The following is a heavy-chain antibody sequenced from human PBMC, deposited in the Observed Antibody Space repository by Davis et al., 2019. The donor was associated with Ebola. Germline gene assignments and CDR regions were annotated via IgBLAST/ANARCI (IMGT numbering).Heavy chain of an antibody. V-gene: IGHV4-59*01. D-gene: IGHD5-12*01. Sequence: PSETLSLTCTVSGGSISSYYWSWIRQPPGKGLEWIGYIYYSGSTNYNPSLKSRVTISVDTSKNQFSLKLGSVTAADTAVYYCARDLRGGYSFDYWGQGTLVTVSS. J-gene: IGHJ4*02. CDR1: GGSISSYY. CDR2: IYYSGST. CDR3: ARDLRGGYSFDY.